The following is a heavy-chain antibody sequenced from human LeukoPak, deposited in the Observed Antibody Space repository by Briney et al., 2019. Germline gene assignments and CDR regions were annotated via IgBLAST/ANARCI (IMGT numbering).Heavy chain of an antibody. Sequence: GGSLRLSCAASGFTFSNYAMSWVRLAPGKGLEWVSGISGGGGSTYYADSVEGRFTISRDNSKNTLYLQMASLRAEDTATYYCAKSRARREGSSGSIDYWGQGTLVTVSS. V-gene: IGHV3-23*01. CDR3: AKSRARREGSSGSIDY. D-gene: IGHD3-22*01. CDR2: ISGGGGST. CDR1: GFTFSNYA. J-gene: IGHJ4*02.